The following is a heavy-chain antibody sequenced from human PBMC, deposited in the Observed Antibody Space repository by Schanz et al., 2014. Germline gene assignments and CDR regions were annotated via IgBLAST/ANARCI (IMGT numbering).Heavy chain of an antibody. D-gene: IGHD3-3*01. Sequence: EVQLVESGGGLVQPGGSLRLSCAASGFIFSNSWMSWVRQAPGKGLEWVANIKQDGSEKYYVDSVKGRFTISRDNAKNSLYLQMNSLTAEDTAVYYCARGVRIDYWGQGTLVNGSS. V-gene: IGHV3-7*01. J-gene: IGHJ4*02. CDR1: GFIFSNSW. CDR2: IKQDGSEK. CDR3: ARGVRIDY.